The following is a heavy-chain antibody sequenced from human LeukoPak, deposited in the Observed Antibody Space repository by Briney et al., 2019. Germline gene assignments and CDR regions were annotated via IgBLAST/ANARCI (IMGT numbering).Heavy chain of an antibody. CDR3: ARTSDYYDGSGYYIFDY. Sequence: GESLKISCKGSGYSFTSYWIGWVRQMPGKGLEWMGIIYPGDSDTRYSPSFQGQVTISADKSISTAYLQWSSLKASDTAMYYCARTSDYYDGSGYYIFDYWGQGTLVTVSS. J-gene: IGHJ4*02. V-gene: IGHV5-51*01. D-gene: IGHD3-22*01. CDR1: GYSFTSYW. CDR2: IYPGDSDT.